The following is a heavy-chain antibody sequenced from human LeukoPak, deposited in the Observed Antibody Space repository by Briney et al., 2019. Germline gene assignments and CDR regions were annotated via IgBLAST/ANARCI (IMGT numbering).Heavy chain of an antibody. CDR2: IRFDGSNK. Sequence: QPGGSLRLSCAASGFTFSSYGMHWVRQAPGKGLEWVAFIRFDGSNKYYADSVKGRFTISRDNSKNTLYLQMNSLRDEDTAMFYCAKDGSRSREVFPYYYGSGRLQYMDVWGKGTTVIISS. CDR3: AKDGSRSREVFPYYYGSGRLQYMDV. J-gene: IGHJ6*03. V-gene: IGHV3-30*02. D-gene: IGHD3-10*01. CDR1: GFTFSSYG.